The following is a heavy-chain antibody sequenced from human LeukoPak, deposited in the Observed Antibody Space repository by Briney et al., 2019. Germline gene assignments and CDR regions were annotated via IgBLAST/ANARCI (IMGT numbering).Heavy chain of an antibody. CDR2: ISSSSSYI. CDR1: GFTFSSYS. D-gene: IGHD5-24*01. CDR3: AGSSREDYYMDV. J-gene: IGHJ6*03. V-gene: IGHV3-21*01. Sequence: GGSLRLSCAASGFTFSSYSMNWVRQAPGKGLEWVSSISSSSSYIYYADSVKGRFTISRDNAKNSLYLQMNSLRAEDTAVYYCAGSSREDYYMDVWGKGTTVTVSS.